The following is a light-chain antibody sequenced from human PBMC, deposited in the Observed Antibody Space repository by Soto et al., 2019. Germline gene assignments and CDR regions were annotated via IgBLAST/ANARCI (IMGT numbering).Light chain of an antibody. CDR3: QQRSNWLVT. CDR2: DAS. Sequence: EIVLTQSPATLSLSPGERATLSCRASQSVSSYLAWYQQKPGQAPRLLIYDASNRATGIPARFSGSGSGTDFTLTISSLEPEDFAVYYCQQRSNWLVTFGQGTKVAIK. J-gene: IGKJ1*01. V-gene: IGKV3-11*01. CDR1: QSVSSY.